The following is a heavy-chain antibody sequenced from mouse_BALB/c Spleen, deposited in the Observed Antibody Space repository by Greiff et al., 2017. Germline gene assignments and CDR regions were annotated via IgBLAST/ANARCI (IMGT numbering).Heavy chain of an antibody. CDR3: ARQDYYVSSYQAWFAY. CDR1: GFAFSSYD. D-gene: IGHD1-1*01. J-gene: IGHJ3*01. V-gene: IGHV5-12-1*01. Sequence: EVQLVASGGGLVKPGGSLKLSCAASGFAFSSYDMSWVRQTPEKRLEWVAYISSGGGSTYYPDTVKGRFTISRDNAKNTLYLQMSSLKSEDTAMYYGARQDYYVSSYQAWFAYWGQGTLGTVSA. CDR2: ISSGGGST.